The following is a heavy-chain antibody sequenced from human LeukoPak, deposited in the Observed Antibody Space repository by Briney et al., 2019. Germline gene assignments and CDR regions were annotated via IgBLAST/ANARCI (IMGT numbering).Heavy chain of an antibody. J-gene: IGHJ4*02. CDR3: ARQEVDSSGYYDDY. V-gene: IGHV5-51*01. D-gene: IGHD3-22*01. Sequence: GESLKISCKGSGYSFTSYWIGWGRQMPGKGREWMGIIYPGDSDTRYSPSFQGQVTISADKSISTAYLQWSSLTASDTAMYYCARQEVDSSGYYDDYWGQGTLVTVSS. CDR2: IYPGDSDT. CDR1: GYSFTSYW.